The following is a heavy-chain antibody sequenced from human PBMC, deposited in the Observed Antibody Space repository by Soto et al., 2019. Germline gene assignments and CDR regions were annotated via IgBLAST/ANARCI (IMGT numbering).Heavy chain of an antibody. D-gene: IGHD3-3*01. V-gene: IGHV3-23*01. Sequence: EVQLLDSGGGLVQPGGSLRLSCAASGVTFSNYVMNWVRQAPGNGLDWVSAISASGGSTYYADSVMDRFNISSDNSTNTLYLQMSGLRAEDTAVYYWAKGTLGSAYDLDYWGPGTLVTVSS. CDR3: AKGTLGSAYDLDY. J-gene: IGHJ4*02. CDR1: GVTFSNYV. CDR2: ISASGGST.